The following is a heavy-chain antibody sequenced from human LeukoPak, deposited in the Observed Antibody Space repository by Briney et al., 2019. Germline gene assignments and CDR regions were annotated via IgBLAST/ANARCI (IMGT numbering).Heavy chain of an antibody. CDR2: IKQDGSTK. CDR3: TRATIGSLDY. Sequence: GGSLRLSCAASGFTFANSWMAWVRQAPGKGLEWVANIKQDGSTKHYADSLKGRFTISRDKPKNSLFLQMNNLRADDTAIYYCTRATIGSLDYWGQGILVTVAS. CDR1: GFTFANSW. D-gene: IGHD1-26*01. J-gene: IGHJ4*02. V-gene: IGHV3-7*01.